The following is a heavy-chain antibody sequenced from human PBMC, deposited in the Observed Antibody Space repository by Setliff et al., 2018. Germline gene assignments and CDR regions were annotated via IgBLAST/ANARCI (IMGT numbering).Heavy chain of an antibody. CDR2: ISYDGSHD. Sequence: GGSLRLSCAASGFTVSNTYMSWVRQAPGRGLEWLAVISYDGSHDYYADSVRGRFTISRDNSNNTLYMQMSSLRAEDTAIYSCARDGKQYYYDSTGYYRNWFDPWGQGTLVTVSS. CDR1: GFTVSNTY. J-gene: IGHJ5*02. V-gene: IGHV3-30-3*01. D-gene: IGHD3-22*01. CDR3: ARDGKQYYYDSTGYYRNWFDP.